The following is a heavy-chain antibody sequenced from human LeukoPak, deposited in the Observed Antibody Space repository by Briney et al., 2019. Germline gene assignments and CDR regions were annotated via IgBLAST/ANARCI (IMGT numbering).Heavy chain of an antibody. CDR3: AREGRSSAAFDY. CDR2: INHSGST. J-gene: IGHJ4*02. Sequence: SETLSLTCAVYGGSFSGYYWSWIRQPPGKGLEWIGEINHSGSTNYNPSLKSRVTKSVDTSKNQFSLKLSSVTAADTAVYYCAREGRSSAAFDYWGQGTLVTVSS. D-gene: IGHD2-15*01. V-gene: IGHV4-34*01. CDR1: GGSFSGYY.